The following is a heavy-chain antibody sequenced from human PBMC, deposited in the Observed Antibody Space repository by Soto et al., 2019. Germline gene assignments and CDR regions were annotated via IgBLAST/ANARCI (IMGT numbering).Heavy chain of an antibody. D-gene: IGHD6-13*01. CDR3: AKAVSSSWYQH. CDR2: ISDSGGRT. Sequence: EVQLLESGGGLVQPGGSLRLSCAASGFTFSNYAMSWVRQAPGKGLEWVSGISDSGGRTYYADSVKGRFTLSRDNSMSTLFLQMNSLRVEDTAVYYCAKAVSSSWYQHWGQGTLVTVSS. J-gene: IGHJ1*01. V-gene: IGHV3-23*01. CDR1: GFTFSNYA.